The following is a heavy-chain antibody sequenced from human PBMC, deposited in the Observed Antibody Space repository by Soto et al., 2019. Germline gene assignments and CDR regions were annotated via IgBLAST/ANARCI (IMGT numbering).Heavy chain of an antibody. CDR2: IYCSGTT. Sequence: PSETLSLTCAGSGVSINSYYWSWIRQPPGKALEWIGYIYCSGTTNYNPSLKSRVTISVDTSKNQFSLRLSSVTAADTAVYYCARAGGRYAITAYDVWGPGTLVTVSS. CDR1: GVSINSYY. J-gene: IGHJ3*01. CDR3: ARAGGRYAITAYDV. V-gene: IGHV4-59*01. D-gene: IGHD1-26*01.